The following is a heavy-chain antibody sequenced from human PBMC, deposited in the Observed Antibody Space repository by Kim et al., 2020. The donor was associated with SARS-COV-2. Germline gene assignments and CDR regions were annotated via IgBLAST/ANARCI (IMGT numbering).Heavy chain of an antibody. CDR1: GDTFITYG. J-gene: IGHJ4*02. V-gene: IGHV7-4-1*02. Sequence: ASVKVSCKPSGDTFITYGLNWVRQAPGQGLEWMGWINTNTGNPTYAQDFRGRFVFSLDTSVRTAYLQVSSLKADDTAIYYCASGNTGRIDYWGQGTLVTVSS. CDR2: INTNTGNP. D-gene: IGHD1-7*01. CDR3: ASGNTGRIDY.